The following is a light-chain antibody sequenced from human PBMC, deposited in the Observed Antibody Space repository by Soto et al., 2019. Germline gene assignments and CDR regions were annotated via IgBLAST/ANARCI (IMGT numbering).Light chain of an antibody. V-gene: IGKV3-15*01. CDR1: QSVSTN. J-gene: IGKJ2*01. CDR3: QQYNHWPT. CDR2: GAS. Sequence: EILMTQSPATLSVSPGERVTLSCRASQSVSTNLVWYQQKPGQVPRVLIYGASTRATGIPARFSGSGSGTEFTRTISSLQSEDFALYYCQQYNHWPTFGQGTKLDIK.